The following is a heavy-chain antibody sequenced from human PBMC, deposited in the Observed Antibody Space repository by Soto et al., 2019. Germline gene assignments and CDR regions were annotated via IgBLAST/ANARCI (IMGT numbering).Heavy chain of an antibody. CDR1: GDTFNSYV. CDR2: IIPIIGVT. J-gene: IGHJ4*02. Sequence: QVQLVQSGAEVKRPGSSVKVSCESSGDTFNSYVISWVRQAPGQGLEWMGGIIPIIGVTHYAQKFQGRVTTSALSCTGTAYMEMTNLGSEDTALYYCARESLGAKGADHWGQGTLVTVSS. V-gene: IGHV1-69*17. CDR3: ARESLGAKGADH. D-gene: IGHD3-16*01.